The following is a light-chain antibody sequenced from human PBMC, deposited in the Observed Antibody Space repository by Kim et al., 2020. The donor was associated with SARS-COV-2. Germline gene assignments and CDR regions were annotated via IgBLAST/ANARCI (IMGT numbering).Light chain of an antibody. V-gene: IGLV4-69*01. Sequence: VKLTCTPSSGHTEYSIAWHQQQPGKGPRYLMKLGSDGRQSRGDGIPDRFSGSSSGAERYLTISSLQSEDEADYYCQTWGTGSGVVFGGGTQLTVL. CDR2: LGSDGRQ. CDR1: SGHTEYS. J-gene: IGLJ2*01. CDR3: QTWGTGSGVV.